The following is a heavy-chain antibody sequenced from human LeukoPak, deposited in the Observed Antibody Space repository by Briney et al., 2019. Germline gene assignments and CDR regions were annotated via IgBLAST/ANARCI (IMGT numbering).Heavy chain of an antibody. D-gene: IGHD2-2*02. V-gene: IGHV3-11*01. CDR1: GFTLSDYY. CDR3: ARDIPGEIDYFDY. J-gene: IGHJ4*02. CDR2: ISSSGSTI. Sequence: GGSLRLSCAASGFTLSDYYMSWIRQAPGKGLEWVSYISSSGSTIYYADSVKGRFTISRDNAKNSLYLQMNSLRAEDTAVYYCARDIPGEIDYFDYWGQGTLVTVSS.